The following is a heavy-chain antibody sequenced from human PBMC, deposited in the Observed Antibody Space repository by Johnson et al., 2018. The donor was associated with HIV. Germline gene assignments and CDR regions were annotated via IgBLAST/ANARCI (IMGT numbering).Heavy chain of an antibody. V-gene: IGHV3-66*01. J-gene: IGHJ3*02. CDR2: IYSGGST. Sequence: VQLVESGGGLVQPGGSLRLSCAAFGFTVSSNYMSWVRQAPGKGLEWVSVIYSGGSTYYADSVKGRFTISRDNSKNTLYLQMNSLRAEDTAVYYCAKAPPLSTYDYDAFDIWGQGTMVTVSS. D-gene: IGHD5-12*01. CDR1: GFTVSSNY. CDR3: AKAPPLSTYDYDAFDI.